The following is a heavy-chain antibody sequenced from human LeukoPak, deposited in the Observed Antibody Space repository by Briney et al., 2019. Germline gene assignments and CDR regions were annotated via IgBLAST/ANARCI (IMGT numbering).Heavy chain of an antibody. Sequence: GVSLRLSCAASGFTFSNSAMNWVRHTPEKGLEWVSAISGSGGSTYYADSVKGRFTISRDNSKNTLYLQMNSLRAEDTALYYCANRGSSQPTYYFDYWGQGTLVTVSS. CDR3: ANRGSSQPTYYFDY. D-gene: IGHD6-13*01. J-gene: IGHJ4*02. CDR2: ISGSGGST. V-gene: IGHV3-23*01. CDR1: GFTFSNSA.